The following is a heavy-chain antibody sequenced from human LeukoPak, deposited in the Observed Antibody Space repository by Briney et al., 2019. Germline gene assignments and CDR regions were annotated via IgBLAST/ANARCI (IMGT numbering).Heavy chain of an antibody. J-gene: IGHJ4*02. Sequence: GTSLRLSCAASGFAFSSYAMYWVRQAPGKGLEWVALISKDGSNEDHADSVKGRFTISRDNSRTTLYLQMSSPRPEDTAVCYCAREAYYGSGRSRQPSPVWGQGTLVTVSS. CDR2: ISKDGSNE. CDR3: AREAYYGSGRSRQPSPV. CDR1: GFAFSSYA. D-gene: IGHD3-10*01. V-gene: IGHV3-30*15.